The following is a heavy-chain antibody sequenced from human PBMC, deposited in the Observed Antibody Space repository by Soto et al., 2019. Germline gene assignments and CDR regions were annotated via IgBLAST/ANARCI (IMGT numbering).Heavy chain of an antibody. V-gene: IGHV4-30-4*01. CDR1: GGSISSGYYY. Sequence: SETLSLTCSVSGGSISSGYYYWSWIRQPPGKGLEWIGNIYYSGNTYYNPSLKSRLIISIDTSKNQSSLKVGSVTAADTAVYHWARPSPNGMHVSDQPTTLT. CDR2: IYYSGNT. CDR3: ARPSPNGMHV. J-gene: IGHJ6*02.